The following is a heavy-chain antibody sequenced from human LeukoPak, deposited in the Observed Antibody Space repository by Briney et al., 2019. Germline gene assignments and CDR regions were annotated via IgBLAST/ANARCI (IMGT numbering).Heavy chain of an antibody. CDR3: AKPGTYDGFFDF. Sequence: PGGSLRLSCAGSGFTFSSYAMTWVRLAPGEGLEWVSSISGSGGSTYYADSVKGRFSISRDNSKNTLYLQMKSLRAEDTAVYYCAKPGTYDGFFDFWGQGTLVTVSS. V-gene: IGHV3-23*01. CDR2: ISGSGGST. D-gene: IGHD3-3*01. CDR1: GFTFSSYA. J-gene: IGHJ4*02.